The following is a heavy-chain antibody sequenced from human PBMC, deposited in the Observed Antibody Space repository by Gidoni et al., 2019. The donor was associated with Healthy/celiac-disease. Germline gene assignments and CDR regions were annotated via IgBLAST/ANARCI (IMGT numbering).Heavy chain of an antibody. CDR2: ISSSDSPI. Sequence: QVQLVESGGGLVKPGGSLILSFAASGFTFSDYYMSWIRQAPGKGLEWVSYISSSDSPIYYTDSVKGRFTISRDNAKNSLYLQMNSLRAEDTAVYYCARVRRGSYFDYWGQGTLVTVSS. CDR3: ARVRRGSYFDY. CDR1: GFTFSDYY. D-gene: IGHD3-16*01. J-gene: IGHJ4*02. V-gene: IGHV3-11*01.